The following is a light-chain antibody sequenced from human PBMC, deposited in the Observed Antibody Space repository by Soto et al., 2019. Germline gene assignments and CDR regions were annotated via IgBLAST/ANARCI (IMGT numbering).Light chain of an antibody. Sequence: EIVLTQSPATLALSPGERATLSCRASQSVTGSLAWYQQRPGQPPRLLIYDTTNRATGIPARFSGGGSGTDFTLTIRGLEREDFAVYHCQLRANFGQGTRLE. J-gene: IGKJ5*01. CDR3: QLRAN. CDR2: DTT. CDR1: QSVTGS. V-gene: IGKV3-11*01.